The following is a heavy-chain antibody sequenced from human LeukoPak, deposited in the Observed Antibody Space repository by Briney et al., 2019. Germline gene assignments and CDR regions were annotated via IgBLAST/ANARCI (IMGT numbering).Heavy chain of an antibody. Sequence: GGSQRLSCAGSGFVFSDFYINWIRHSPGKGLEWLAYISPDGSYTTYGDSVKGRFVISRDNAKNSVSLQMNSLRVEDTAVYFCASDQVSGVFDYWGQGARVTVS. V-gene: IGHV3-11*05. CDR1: GFVFSDFY. D-gene: IGHD5/OR15-5a*01. CDR2: ISPDGSYT. CDR3: ASDQVSGVFDY. J-gene: IGHJ4*02.